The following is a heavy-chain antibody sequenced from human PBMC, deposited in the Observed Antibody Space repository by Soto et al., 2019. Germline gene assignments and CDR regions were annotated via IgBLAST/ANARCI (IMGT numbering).Heavy chain of an antibody. D-gene: IGHD6-19*01. CDR2: IYTSAGT. CDR1: GGSTSSYY. J-gene: IGHJ6*02. V-gene: IGHV4-4*07. CDR3: ETQWAPWLTGSYYYGMDV. Sequence: SETLSPTCTVSGGSTSSYYWSWIRQPAGKGLEWIGRIYTSAGTNYNPSLKSRVTMSVDTSKTQFSLKLIFVTAADTAVSYCETQWAPWLTGSYYYGMDVGGQGTTVTVSS.